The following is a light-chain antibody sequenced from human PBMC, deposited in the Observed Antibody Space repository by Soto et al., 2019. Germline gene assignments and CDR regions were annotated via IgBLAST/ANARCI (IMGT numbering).Light chain of an antibody. Sequence: EILMPQSPATLSVSPGERAPLSCRASQRVSSNLAWYQQKPGQAPRLLIYSVSTRATDIPARFSGSGSGTDFTLTISSLEPEDLAVYYCQQRSDWPPLTFGGGTKVDNK. J-gene: IGKJ4*01. CDR1: QRVSSN. CDR3: QQRSDWPPLT. CDR2: SVS. V-gene: IGKV3-15*01.